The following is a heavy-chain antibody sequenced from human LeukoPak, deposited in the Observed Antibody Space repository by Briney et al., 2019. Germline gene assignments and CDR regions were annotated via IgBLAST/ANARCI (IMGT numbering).Heavy chain of an antibody. CDR1: GGTFNSYA. V-gene: IGHV1-69*04. CDR3: ARGTGPAGVPAAMRGYYYYGMDV. J-gene: IGHJ6*02. D-gene: IGHD2-2*01. Sequence: SVKVSCKASGGTFNSYAISWVRQAPGQGLEWMGRIIPILGIANYAQKFQGRVTITADKSTSTAYMELSSLRSEDTAVYCCARGTGPAGVPAAMRGYYYYGMDVWGQGTTVTVSS. CDR2: IIPILGIA.